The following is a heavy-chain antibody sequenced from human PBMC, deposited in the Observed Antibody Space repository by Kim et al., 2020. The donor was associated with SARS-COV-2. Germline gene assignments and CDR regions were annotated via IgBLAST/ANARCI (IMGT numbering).Heavy chain of an antibody. V-gene: IGHV2-70*11. CDR2: IDWDNDN. Sequence: SGPTLVNPTQTLTLTCTFSGFSLSPSGICVSWIRQPQGQALEWHARIDWDNDNNYSTSLRTRPTISQGSSKNQVALTMTNMGPVDAGTYYCARHGISGTRYYFDSCGHGALCTVSP. CDR3: ARHGISGTRYYFDS. CDR1: GFSLSPSGIC. D-gene: IGHD1-7*01. J-gene: IGHJ4*03.